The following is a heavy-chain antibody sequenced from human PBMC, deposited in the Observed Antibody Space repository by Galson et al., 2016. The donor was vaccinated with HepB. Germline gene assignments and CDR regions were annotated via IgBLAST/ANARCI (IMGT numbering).Heavy chain of an antibody. V-gene: IGHV3-23*01. D-gene: IGHD6-13*01. J-gene: IGHJ4*02. CDR2: ISGTGRRI. CDR1: GFTFSLYA. CDR3: AKDHTSSWFD. Sequence: SLRLSCAASGFTFSLYAMNWVRQAPGKGLEWVASISGTGRRINYADSVKGRFTISRDNSENTVSLQMSTLRVADTAVYFCAKDHTSSWFDWGQGTLVAVSS.